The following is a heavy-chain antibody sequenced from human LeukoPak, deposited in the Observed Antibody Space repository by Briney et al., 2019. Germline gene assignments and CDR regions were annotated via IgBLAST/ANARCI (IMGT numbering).Heavy chain of an antibody. J-gene: IGHJ4*02. CDR1: GGTFSSYA. CDR2: IIPIFGTA. D-gene: IGHD2-15*01. V-gene: IGHV1-69*13. CDR3: ARGLLGYCSGGSCYSGSFDY. Sequence: SVKVSCKASGGTFSSYAISWVRQAPGQGLEWMGGIIPIFGTANYAQKFQGRATITADESTSTAYMELSSLRSEDTAVYYCARGLLGYCSGGSCYSGSFDYWDQGTLVTVSS.